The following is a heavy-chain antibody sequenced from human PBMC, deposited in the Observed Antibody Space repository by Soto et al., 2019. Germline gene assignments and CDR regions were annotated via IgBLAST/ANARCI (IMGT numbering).Heavy chain of an antibody. V-gene: IGHV3-30*18. CDR3: AKDGPIVATTTDDY. Sequence: GGSLRLSCAASGFTFSSYGMHWVRQAPGKGLEWVAVISYDGSNKYYADSVKGRFTISRDNSKNTLYLQMNSLRAEDTAVYYCAKDGPIVATTTDDYWGQGTLVTVSS. CDR2: ISYDGSNK. D-gene: IGHD5-12*01. J-gene: IGHJ4*02. CDR1: GFTFSSYG.